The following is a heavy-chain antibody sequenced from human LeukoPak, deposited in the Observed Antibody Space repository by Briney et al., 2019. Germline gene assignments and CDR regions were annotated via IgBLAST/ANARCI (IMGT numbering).Heavy chain of an antibody. CDR1: GYSISSGYY. CDR2: IYHSGST. CDR3: ARVVVAAWSWFDP. Sequence: SETLSLTCAVSGYSISSGYYWGWIRQPPGKGLEWIGSIYHSGSTHYNPSLKSRVTISVDTSKNQLSLKLSSVTAADTAVYYCARVVVAAWSWFDPWGQGTLVTVSS. V-gene: IGHV4-38-2*01. J-gene: IGHJ5*02. D-gene: IGHD2-15*01.